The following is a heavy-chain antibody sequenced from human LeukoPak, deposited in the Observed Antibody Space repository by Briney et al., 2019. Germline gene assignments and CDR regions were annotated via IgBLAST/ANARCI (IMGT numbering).Heavy chain of an antibody. CDR3: ARGPMVRGVINKCLVY. CDR1: GYTFTSYY. CDR2: INPSGGST. D-gene: IGHD3-10*01. Sequence: ASVKVSCKASGYTFTSYYMHWVRQAPGQGLAWMGIINPSGGSTSYAQKFQGRVTMTRDTSTSTVYMELSSLRSEDTAVYYCARGPMVRGVINKCLVYWGQGTLVTVSS. J-gene: IGHJ4*02. V-gene: IGHV1-46*01.